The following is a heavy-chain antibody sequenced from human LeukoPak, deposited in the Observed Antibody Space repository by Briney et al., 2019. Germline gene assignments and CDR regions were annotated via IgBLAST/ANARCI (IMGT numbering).Heavy chain of an antibody. Sequence: PGGSLRLFCAASGFTFSDYYMSWIRQAPGKGLEWVSYISSSGSTIYYADSVKGRFTISRDNAKNSLYLQMNSLRAEDTAVYYCARDPITIFGVVDYWGQGTLVTVSS. J-gene: IGHJ4*02. CDR1: GFTFSDYY. D-gene: IGHD3-3*01. CDR3: ARDPITIFGVVDY. V-gene: IGHV3-11*01. CDR2: ISSSGSTI.